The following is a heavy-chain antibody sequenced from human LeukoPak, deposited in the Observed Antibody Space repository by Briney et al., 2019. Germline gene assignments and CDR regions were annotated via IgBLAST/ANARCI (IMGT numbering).Heavy chain of an antibody. J-gene: IGHJ4*02. CDR2: INPNSGGT. CDR3: ARENVVYGDYVYYFDY. V-gene: IGHV1-2*02. D-gene: IGHD4-17*01. CDR1: GYTFTGYY. Sequence: GASVKVSCKASGYTFTGYYMHWVRQAPGQGLEWMGWINPNSGGTNYAQKFQGRVTTTRDTSISTAYMELSRLRSDDTAVYYCARENVVYGDYVYYFDYWGQGTLVTVSS.